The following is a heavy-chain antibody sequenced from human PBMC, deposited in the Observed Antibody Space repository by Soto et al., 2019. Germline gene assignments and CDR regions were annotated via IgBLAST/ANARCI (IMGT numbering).Heavy chain of an antibody. CDR3: ARGGSGYYYENYFDY. Sequence: SETLSLTCAVYGGSFSGYYWSWIRQPPGKGLEWIGEINHGGSTNYNPSLKSRVTISVDTSKNQFSLKLSSVTAADTAVYYCARGGSGYYYENYFDYWGQGTLVTVSS. CDR2: INHGGST. D-gene: IGHD3-22*01. J-gene: IGHJ4*02. V-gene: IGHV4-34*01. CDR1: GGSFSGYY.